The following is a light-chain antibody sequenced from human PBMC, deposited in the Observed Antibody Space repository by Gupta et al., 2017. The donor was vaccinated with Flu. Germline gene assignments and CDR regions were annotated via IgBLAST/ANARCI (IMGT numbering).Light chain of an antibody. CDR1: SSDVGGYNY. J-gene: IGLJ1*01. CDR3: SSYTSSSPYV. CDR2: EVS. Sequence: SALTQPAFVSGSPGPSIPISCTGTSSDVGGYNYVSWHQQHTGKAPNLMIYEVSKRPAGVSNRFSGSKSGNTASLTISGPEAEDEADYYCSSYTSSSPYVFGTGNKVTVL. V-gene: IGLV2-14*01.